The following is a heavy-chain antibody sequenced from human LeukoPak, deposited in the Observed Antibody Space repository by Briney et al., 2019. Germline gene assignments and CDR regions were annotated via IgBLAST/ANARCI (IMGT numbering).Heavy chain of an antibody. CDR3: ARDSGAGGYYYYNMDV. J-gene: IGHJ6*03. CDR1: GFTFSTYS. D-gene: IGHD3-10*01. Sequence: PGGSLRLSCAASGFTFSTYSMSWVRQAPGKGLEWVSSISSSSSYIYYADSVKGRFTISRDNVKNSLYLQMSSLRAEDTAVYYCARDSGAGGYYYYNMDVWGEGITVTVSS. V-gene: IGHV3-21*01. CDR2: ISSSSSYI.